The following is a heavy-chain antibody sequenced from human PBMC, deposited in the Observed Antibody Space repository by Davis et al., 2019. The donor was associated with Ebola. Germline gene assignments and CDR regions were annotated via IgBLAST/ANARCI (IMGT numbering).Heavy chain of an antibody. Sequence: SGPTLVKPTQTLTLTCTFSGFSLSTSGMCVSWIRQPPGNALEWLALIDWDDDKYYSTSLKTRLTISKDTSKNQVVLTMTNMDPVDTATYYCARMGLRYSGYDYSYYGMDVWGQGTTVTVSS. J-gene: IGHJ6*02. CDR2: IDWDDDK. CDR1: GFSLSTSGMC. V-gene: IGHV2-70*01. D-gene: IGHD5-12*01. CDR3: ARMGLRYSGYDYSYYGMDV.